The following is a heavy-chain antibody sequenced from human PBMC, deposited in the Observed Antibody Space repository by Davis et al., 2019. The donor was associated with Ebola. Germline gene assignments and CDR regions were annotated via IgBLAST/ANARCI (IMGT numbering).Heavy chain of an antibody. CDR3: ASYNSGWYY. J-gene: IGHJ4*02. D-gene: IGHD6-19*01. CDR1: GFTSSNYW. Sequence: GESLKISCAASGFTSSNYWMNWVRQAPGKGLEWLANIKQDGSEQYYVDSVKGRFTISRDNAKNSLYLQMNSLRDEDTAVYYCASYNSGWYYWGQGTLVAVSS. CDR2: IKQDGSEQ. V-gene: IGHV3-7*01.